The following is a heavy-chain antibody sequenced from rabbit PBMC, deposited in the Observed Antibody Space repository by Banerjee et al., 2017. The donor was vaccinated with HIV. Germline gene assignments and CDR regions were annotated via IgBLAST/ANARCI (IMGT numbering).Heavy chain of an antibody. Sequence: QSLEESGGDLVKPGASLTLTCTASGFCFSTDYYMCWVRQTPGKGLEWIGCMDAGTSGNTYYASWAKGRFTISKASWTTVTLQMTSLTAADTASYFCARDLAGVIGWNFNFWGPGTLVTVS. CDR1: GFCFSTDYY. CDR2: MDAGTSGNT. V-gene: IGHV1S40*01. CDR3: ARDLAGVIGWNFNF. D-gene: IGHD4-1*01. J-gene: IGHJ4*01.